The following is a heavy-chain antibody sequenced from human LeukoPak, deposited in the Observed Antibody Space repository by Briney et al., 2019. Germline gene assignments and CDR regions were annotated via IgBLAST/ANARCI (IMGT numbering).Heavy chain of an antibody. J-gene: IGHJ4*02. D-gene: IGHD5-12*01. CDR2: IIPILGIA. CDR1: GGTFSSYA. CDR3: AREGIVATFRYFFDY. Sequence: SVKVSCKASGGTFSSYAISWVRQAPGQGLEWMGRIIPILGIANYAQKFQGRVTITADKSTSTAYMELSSLRSEDTAVYYCAREGIVATFRYFFDYWGQGTLVTVSS. V-gene: IGHV1-69*04.